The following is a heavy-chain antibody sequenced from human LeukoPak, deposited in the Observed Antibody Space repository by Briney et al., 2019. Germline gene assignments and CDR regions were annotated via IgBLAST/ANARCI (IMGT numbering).Heavy chain of an antibody. CDR2: VYTSGTT. V-gene: IGHV4-4*07. D-gene: IGHD2-21*01. CDR1: GGSISGYY. CDR3: ARNCWDP. J-gene: IGHJ5*02. Sequence: PSQTLPLTCTVSGGSISGYYWSWFRQPAGKGLEWVGPVYTSGTTNYGRAHKSRVTMTIDTSKNQFSLRLNSVAAADWAGFGCARNCWDPWGQGTLVTVSS.